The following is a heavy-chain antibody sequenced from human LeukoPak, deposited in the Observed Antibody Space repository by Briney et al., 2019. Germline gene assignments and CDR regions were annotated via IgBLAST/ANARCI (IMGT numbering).Heavy chain of an antibody. CDR1: GGTFSSYA. CDR2: IIPIFGTA. D-gene: IGHD2-21*02. CDR3: ARGGPYCGGDCQSD. Sequence: ASVKVSCKASGGTFSSYAISWVRQAPGQVLEWMGGIIPIFGTANYAQKFQGRVTITADESTSTAYMELSSLRSEDTAVYYCARGGPYCGGDCQSDWGQGTLVTVSS. J-gene: IGHJ4*02. V-gene: IGHV1-69*13.